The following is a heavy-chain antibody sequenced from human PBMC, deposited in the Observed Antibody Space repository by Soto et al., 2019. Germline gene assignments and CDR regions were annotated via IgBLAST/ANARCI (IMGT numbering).Heavy chain of an antibody. CDR2: INAGNGNK. J-gene: IGHJ4*02. CDR3: ARARLCSAVAGTRFGY. D-gene: IGHD6-19*01. CDR1: GYTFTSYA. Sequence: QVQLVQSGAEEKKPGASVKVSCKASGYTFTSYAMHWVRQAPGQRLEWMGWINAGNGNKKYSQKFQGRVTITRDTSASTAYMELSSLRSEDTAVYYCARARLCSAVAGTRFGYWGQGTLVTVSS. V-gene: IGHV1-3*05.